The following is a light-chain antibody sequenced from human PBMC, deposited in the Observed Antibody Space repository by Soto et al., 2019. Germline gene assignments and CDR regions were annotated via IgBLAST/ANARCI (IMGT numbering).Light chain of an antibody. J-gene: IGLJ1*01. Sequence: QSALTQPRSVSGSPGQSVTISCTGTITDVGKYNYVSWYQQYPGKAPKLLMYDVTERPSGVPDRFSGSKSGNTASLTISGLQAEDEADYYCCSYAGSYTYVFGVGTKVTVL. CDR1: ITDVGKYNY. V-gene: IGLV2-11*01. CDR2: DVT. CDR3: CSYAGSYTYV.